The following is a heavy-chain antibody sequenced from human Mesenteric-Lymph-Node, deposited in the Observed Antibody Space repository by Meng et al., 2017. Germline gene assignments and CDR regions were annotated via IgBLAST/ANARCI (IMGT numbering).Heavy chain of an antibody. D-gene: IGHD3-10*01. J-gene: IGHJ6*02. V-gene: IGHV4-4*07. CDR2: IYTSGST. CDR1: GGSISTYY. CDR3: AREGRLWFGELRRMDV. Sequence: SETLSLTCTVSGGSISTYYWSWIRQPAGKGLEWIGRIYTSGSTNYNPSLKRRVTMSVDTSKNQFSLKLSSVTAADTAVYYCAREGRLWFGELRRMDVWGQGTTVTVSS.